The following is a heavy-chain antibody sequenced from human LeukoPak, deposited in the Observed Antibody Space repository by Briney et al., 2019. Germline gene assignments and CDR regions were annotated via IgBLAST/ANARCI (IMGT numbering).Heavy chain of an antibody. CDR3: ARHSSGFGAARFDP. V-gene: IGHV4-59*08. J-gene: IGHJ5*02. CDR1: GGSISNYY. D-gene: IGHD3-3*01. CDR2: IYYSGST. Sequence: SETLSLTCTVSGGSISNYYWSWIRQPPGKGLEWIGCIYYSGSTNYNPSLKSRVTISVDTSKNQFSLKLSSVTAADTAVYYCARHSSGFGAARFDPWGQGTLVTVSS.